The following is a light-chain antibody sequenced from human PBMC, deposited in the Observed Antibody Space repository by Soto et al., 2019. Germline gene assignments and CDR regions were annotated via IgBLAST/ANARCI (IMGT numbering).Light chain of an antibody. Sequence: DIQMTQSPPTLSASVGDRVTITFRASQSISNWLAWYQQRPGKAPNLLIYDVSSLESGVLSRFSGSGSGTEFTLTISSLQPDDFATYYCQQYTNYPWTFGQGTKVDIK. CDR3: QQYTNYPWT. CDR1: QSISNW. V-gene: IGKV1-5*01. J-gene: IGKJ1*01. CDR2: DVS.